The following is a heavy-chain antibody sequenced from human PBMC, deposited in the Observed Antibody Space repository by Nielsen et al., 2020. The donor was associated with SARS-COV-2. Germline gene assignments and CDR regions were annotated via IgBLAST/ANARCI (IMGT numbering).Heavy chain of an antibody. J-gene: IGHJ6*02. CDR1: GFTLSSYV. CDR3: ARELTPLYGMDV. D-gene: IGHD3-16*01. Sequence: GGSLRLSCAAPGFTLSSYVVTWVRQPPGKGLQWVSSLSRSGGATYYADSVKGRFTISRDNSKNTLYLQMNSLRAEDTAVYYCARELTPLYGMDVWGQGTTVTVSS. CDR2: LSRSGGAT. V-gene: IGHV3-23*01.